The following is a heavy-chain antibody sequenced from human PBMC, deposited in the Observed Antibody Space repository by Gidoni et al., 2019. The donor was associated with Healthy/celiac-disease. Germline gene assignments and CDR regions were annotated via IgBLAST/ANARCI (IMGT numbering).Heavy chain of an antibody. CDR2: IYYSGST. CDR1: GGSISSYY. V-gene: IGHV4-59*01. CDR3: ARVKGVVRHDYGDFYFDY. D-gene: IGHD4-17*01. J-gene: IGHJ4*02. Sequence: QVQLQESGPGLVKPSETLSLTCTVSGGSISSYYWSWIRQPPGKGLEWIGFIYYSGSTNYNPSLKSRVTISVDTSKNQFSLKLSSVTAADTAVYYCARVKGVVRHDYGDFYFDYWGQGTLVTVSS.